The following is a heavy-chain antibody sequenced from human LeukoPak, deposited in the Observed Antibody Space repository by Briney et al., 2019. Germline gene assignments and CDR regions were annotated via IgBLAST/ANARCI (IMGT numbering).Heavy chain of an antibody. Sequence: SETLSLTCAVYDESFSGYYWSWIRQPPGKGLEWIGEINHSGSTNYNPSLKSRVTISVDTSKNQFSLELSSVTAADTAVYYCARDNYGDYVDPFDYWGQGTLVTVSS. V-gene: IGHV4-34*01. D-gene: IGHD4-17*01. CDR3: ARDNYGDYVDPFDY. J-gene: IGHJ4*02. CDR2: INHSGST. CDR1: DESFSGYY.